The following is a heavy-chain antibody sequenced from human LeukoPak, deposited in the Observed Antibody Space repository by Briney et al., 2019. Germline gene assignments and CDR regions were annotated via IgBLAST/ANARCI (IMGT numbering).Heavy chain of an antibody. J-gene: IGHJ4*02. CDR3: ARIPTGTSTVT. CDR1: GGSVSSGSYY. Sequence: SETLSLTCTVSGGSVSSGSYYWGWIRQPPGKGLEWIGSIYYSGSTYYNPSLKSRVTISIDTSKNQFSLKLSSVTAADTAVYYCARIPTGTSTVTWGQGTLVTVSS. CDR2: IYYSGST. V-gene: IGHV4-39*07. D-gene: IGHD4-11*01.